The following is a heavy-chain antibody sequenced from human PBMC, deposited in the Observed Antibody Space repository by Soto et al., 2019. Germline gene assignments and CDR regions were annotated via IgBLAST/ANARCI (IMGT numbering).Heavy chain of an antibody. CDR2: INHSGST. CDR1: GGSFSGYY. J-gene: IGHJ6*03. D-gene: IGHD5-12*01. Sequence: SETLSLTCAVYGGSFSGYYWSWIRQPPGKGLEWIGEINHSGSTNYNPSLKSRVTISVDTSKNQFSLKLSSVTAADTAVYYCARGRGATQTLYYYYYMDVWGKGTTVTVSS. V-gene: IGHV4-34*01. CDR3: ARGRGATQTLYYYYYMDV.